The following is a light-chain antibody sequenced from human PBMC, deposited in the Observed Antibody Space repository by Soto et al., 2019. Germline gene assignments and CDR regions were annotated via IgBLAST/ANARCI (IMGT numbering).Light chain of an antibody. J-gene: IGKJ5*01. CDR1: QSISSW. V-gene: IGKV1-5*03. Sequence: DIQMTQSPSTLSASVGDRVTITCRASQSISSWLAWYQQKPGKAPNPLIYKASSLESGVPSRFSGSGSGTEFTLSISSLQPHDFATYYCQQYNSYPTFGQGTRLEI. CDR2: KAS. CDR3: QQYNSYPT.